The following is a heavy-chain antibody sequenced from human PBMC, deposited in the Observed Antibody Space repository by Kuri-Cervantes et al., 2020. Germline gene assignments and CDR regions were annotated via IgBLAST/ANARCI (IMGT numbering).Heavy chain of an antibody. J-gene: IGHJ4*02. CDR2: ISYDGSNK. CDR1: GFTFSSYA. CDR3: AKEVATIFGSFDY. V-gene: IGHV3-30*04. Sequence: GGSLRLSCAASGFTFSSYAMHWVRQAPGKGLEWVAVISYDGSNKYYADSVKGRFTTSRDNSKNTLYLQMNSLRAEDTAVYYCAKEVATIFGSFDYWGQGTLVTVSS. D-gene: IGHD5-12*01.